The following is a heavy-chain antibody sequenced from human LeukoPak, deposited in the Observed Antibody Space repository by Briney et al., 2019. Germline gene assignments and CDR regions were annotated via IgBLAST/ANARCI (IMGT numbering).Heavy chain of an antibody. CDR1: GFSFSDYY. CDR3: ANERLGKLRGFFDY. V-gene: IGHV3-11*01. CDR2: ISSSGSTI. D-gene: IGHD4-23*01. Sequence: GGALRLSCAASGFSFSDYYMSWIRQAPGRGLEGVSYISSSGSTIYYADSVKGRFTISRDNAKNSLYLQMNSLRAEGTAVYYCANERLGKLRGFFDYWGQGTLVTVSS. J-gene: IGHJ4*02.